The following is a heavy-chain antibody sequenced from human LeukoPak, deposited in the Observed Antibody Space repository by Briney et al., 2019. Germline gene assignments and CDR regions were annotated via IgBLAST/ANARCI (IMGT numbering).Heavy chain of an antibody. D-gene: IGHD6-19*01. CDR3: ARHNSSGWYPMYYFDL. V-gene: IGHV4-59*08. J-gene: IGHJ2*01. Sequence: PSETLSLTRTVSGGSISSYYWSWIRQPPGKGLEWIGYIYYSGSTNYNPSLKSRVTISVDTSKNQFSLKLSSVTAADTAVYYCARHNSSGWYPMYYFDLWGRGTLVTVSS. CDR1: GGSISSYY. CDR2: IYYSGST.